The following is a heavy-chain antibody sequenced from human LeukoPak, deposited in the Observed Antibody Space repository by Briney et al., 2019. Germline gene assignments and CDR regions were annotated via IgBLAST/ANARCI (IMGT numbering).Heavy chain of an antibody. CDR2: IYYSGST. Sequence: SQTLSLTCTVSGDSISSGGYYWSWIRQHPGKGLEWIGYIYYSGSTYYNPSLKSRVTISVDTSKNQFSLKLSSVTAADTAVYYCAREVYDILTGPIDYWGQGTLVTVSS. CDR3: AREVYDILTGPIDY. D-gene: IGHD3-9*01. CDR1: GDSISSGGYY. J-gene: IGHJ4*02. V-gene: IGHV4-31*03.